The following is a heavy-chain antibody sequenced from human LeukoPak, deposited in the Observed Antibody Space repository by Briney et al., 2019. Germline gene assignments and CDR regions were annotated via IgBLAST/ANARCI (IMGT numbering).Heavy chain of an antibody. Sequence: SETLSLTCTVSGGSIRGHYWSWVRHPPGKGLEWIGYIYHSGTTNYNPPLRSRVTISIDTSKNQFSLTLSSVTAADTAVYYCAGKLTASPTTAYYFDYWGQGSLVTVSS. D-gene: IGHD2-21*02. J-gene: IGHJ4*02. CDR2: IYHSGTT. CDR1: GGSIRGHY. CDR3: AGKLTASPTTAYYFDY. V-gene: IGHV4-59*11.